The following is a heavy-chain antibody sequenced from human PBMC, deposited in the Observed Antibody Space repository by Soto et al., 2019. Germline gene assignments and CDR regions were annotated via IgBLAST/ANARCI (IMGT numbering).Heavy chain of an antibody. CDR3: ARGGSSSPYFDD. CDR1: GGSISSGGYY. D-gene: IGHD6-13*01. Sequence: QVQLQESGPGLVKPSQTLSLTCTVSGGSISSGGYYWSWIRQHPGKGLEWIGYIYYSGSTYYNPSLKSRVTSSVDTSKKQFPLKLSSVTAADTALYYCARGGSSSPYFDDGGQGTLVTVSS. J-gene: IGHJ4*02. V-gene: IGHV4-31*03. CDR2: IYYSGST.